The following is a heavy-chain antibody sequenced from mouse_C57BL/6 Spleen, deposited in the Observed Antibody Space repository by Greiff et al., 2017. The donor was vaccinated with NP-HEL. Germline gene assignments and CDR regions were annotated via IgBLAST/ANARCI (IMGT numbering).Heavy chain of an antibody. D-gene: IGHD4-1*01. CDR1: GYTFTSYW. V-gene: IGHV1-53*01. Sequence: QVQLQQPGTELVKPGASVKLSCKASGYTFTSYWMHWVKQRPGQGLEWIGNINPSNGATNYNEKFKSNATLTVDKSSSTAYMQLSSLTSEDSAVYYGARYGNWDEGDYFDDWGQGTTLAVSS. CDR2: INPSNGAT. CDR3: ARYGNWDEGDYFDD. J-gene: IGHJ2*01.